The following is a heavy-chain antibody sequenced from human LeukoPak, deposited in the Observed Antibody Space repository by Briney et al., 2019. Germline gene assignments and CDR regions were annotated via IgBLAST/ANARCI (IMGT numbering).Heavy chain of an antibody. CDR3: ARDFDWFGRSMDYFDY. V-gene: IGHV1-18*01. CDR1: GYTFTSYG. J-gene: IGHJ4*02. Sequence: ASVKVSCKASGYTFTSYGINWVRQAPGQGLGWMGWISVFNDNTHYAQNLQDRITMTTDTSTSTAYMELRSLRSDDTAVYYCARDFDWFGRSMDYFDYWGQGTLVTVSS. D-gene: IGHD3-9*01. CDR2: ISVFNDNT.